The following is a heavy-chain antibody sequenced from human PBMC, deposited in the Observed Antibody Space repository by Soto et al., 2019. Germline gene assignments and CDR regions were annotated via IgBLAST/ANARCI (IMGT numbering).Heavy chain of an antibody. CDR1: GFTFSSYA. D-gene: IGHD7-27*01. V-gene: IGHV3-30-3*01. J-gene: IGHJ4*02. CDR3: ATEELGLYFDY. Sequence: QVQLVESGGGVVQPGRSLRLSCAASGFTFSSYAMHWVRKAPGKGLEWVAVISYDGSNKYYADSVKGRFTISRDNSKNTLYLQMNSLRAEDTAVYYCATEELGLYFDYWGQGTLVTVSS. CDR2: ISYDGSNK.